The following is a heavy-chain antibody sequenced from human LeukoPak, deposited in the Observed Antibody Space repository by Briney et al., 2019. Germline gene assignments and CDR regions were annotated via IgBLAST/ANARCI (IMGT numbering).Heavy chain of an antibody. Sequence: GESLKISCKGSGYSFTSYWIGWVRQMPGKGLEWMGIIYPGDSDTRYSPSFQGQVTISADKSISTAYLQWSSLKASDTAMYYCARTNTVYSSSYYYYYMDVWGKGTTVTVSS. V-gene: IGHV5-51*01. D-gene: IGHD6-6*01. CDR1: GYSFTSYW. CDR3: ARTNTVYSSSYYYYYMDV. J-gene: IGHJ6*03. CDR2: IYPGDSDT.